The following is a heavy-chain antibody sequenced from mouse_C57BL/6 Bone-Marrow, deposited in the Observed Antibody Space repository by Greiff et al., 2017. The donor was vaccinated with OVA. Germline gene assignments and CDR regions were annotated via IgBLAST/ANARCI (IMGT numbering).Heavy chain of an antibody. V-gene: IGHV5-6*02. D-gene: IGHD2-4*01. Sequence: EVKLEESGGDLVKPGGSLKLSCAASGFTFSSYGMSWVRQTPDKRLEWVATISSGGSYTYYPDSVKGRFTISRDNAKNTLYLQMSSLKSEDTAMYYCAKLRRGAYWGQGTLVTVSA. J-gene: IGHJ3*01. CDR2: ISSGGSYT. CDR1: GFTFSSYG. CDR3: AKLRRGAY.